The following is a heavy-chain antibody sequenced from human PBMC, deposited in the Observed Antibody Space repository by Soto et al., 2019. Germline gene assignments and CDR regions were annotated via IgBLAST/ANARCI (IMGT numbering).Heavy chain of an antibody. J-gene: IGHJ5*02. V-gene: IGHV4-34*01. CDR2: INHSGST. Sequence: SETLSITCAVYGGSFSGYYWSWIRQPPGKGLKWIGEINHSGSTNYNPSLKSRVTISLDTSKNQFSLKLSSVTAADTAVYYCARGLTGGVTTQNWFDPWGQGTLVTVSS. D-gene: IGHD4-4*01. CDR1: GGSFSGYY. CDR3: ARGLTGGVTTQNWFDP.